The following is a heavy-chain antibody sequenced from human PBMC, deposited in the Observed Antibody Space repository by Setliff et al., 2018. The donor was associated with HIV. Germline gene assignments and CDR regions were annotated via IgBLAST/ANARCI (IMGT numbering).Heavy chain of an antibody. Sequence: PSETLSLTCTVSGGSISSYYQWGWIRQPPGKGLEWIGSIYHSGSTYYNPSLKSRVTISVDTTKSQISLKLISVTAADTAVFYCVRVDYGDYDFDYWGQGTLVTVSS. V-gene: IGHV4-38-2*02. CDR1: GGSISSYYQ. CDR2: IYHSGST. D-gene: IGHD4-17*01. J-gene: IGHJ4*02. CDR3: VRVDYGDYDFDY.